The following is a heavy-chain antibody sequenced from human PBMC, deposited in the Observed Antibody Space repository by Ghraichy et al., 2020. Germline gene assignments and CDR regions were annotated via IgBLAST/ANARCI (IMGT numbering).Heavy chain of an antibody. CDR2: IGTAGDT. CDR3: ARGGLGEPTTLSGGMDV. CDR1: GFTFSSYD. D-gene: IGHD2/OR15-2a*01. J-gene: IGHJ6*02. Sequence: GGSLRLSCAASGFTFSSYDMHWVRQATGKGLEWVSAIGTAGDTYYPGSVKGRFTISRENAKNSLYLQMNSLRAGDTAVYYCARGGLGEPTTLSGGMDVWGQGTTVTVSS. V-gene: IGHV3-13*01.